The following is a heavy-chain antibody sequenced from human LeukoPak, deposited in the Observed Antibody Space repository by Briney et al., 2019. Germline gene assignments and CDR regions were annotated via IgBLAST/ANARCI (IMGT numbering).Heavy chain of an antibody. CDR2: IYCSGST. V-gene: IGHV4-59*01. CDR1: GGSISSYY. J-gene: IGHJ5*02. CDR3: ARYNYDFWSGYSKWFDP. D-gene: IGHD3-3*01. Sequence: SETLSLTCTVSGGSISSYYWSWIRQPPGKGLEWIGYIYCSGSTNYNPSLKSRVTISVDTSKNQFSLKLSSVTAADTAVYYCARYNYDFWSGYSKWFDPWGQGTLVTVSS.